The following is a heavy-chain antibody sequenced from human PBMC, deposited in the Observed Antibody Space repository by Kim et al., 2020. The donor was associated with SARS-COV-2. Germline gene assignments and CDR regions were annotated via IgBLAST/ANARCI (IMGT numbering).Heavy chain of an antibody. Sequence: GGSLRLSCAASGFTFTSYGIHWVRQAPGKGLEWVALISYDGSNKYYADSVKVRFTISRDNSKNTLYLQMNSLRPEDTAVYYCAKDDHGGYSYGPTYFFDYWGQGTLVTVSS. D-gene: IGHD5-18*01. V-gene: IGHV3-30*18. CDR3: AKDDHGGYSYGPTYFFDY. CDR2: ISYDGSNK. J-gene: IGHJ4*02. CDR1: GFTFTSYG.